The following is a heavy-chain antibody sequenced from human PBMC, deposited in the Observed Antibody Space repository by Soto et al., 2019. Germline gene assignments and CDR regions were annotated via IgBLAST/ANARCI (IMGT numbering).Heavy chain of an antibody. CDR1: GYTFTSYG. J-gene: IGHJ4*02. V-gene: IGHV1-18*01. CDR2: ISAYNGNT. CDR3: ARVHCGGDCYSFFDY. D-gene: IGHD2-21*02. Sequence: ASVKVSCKASGYTFTSYGISWVRQAPGQGLEWMGWISAYNGNTNYAQKLQGRVTMTTDTSTSTAYMELRSLRSDDTAVYYCARVHCGGDCYSFFDYWGQGTLVTVSS.